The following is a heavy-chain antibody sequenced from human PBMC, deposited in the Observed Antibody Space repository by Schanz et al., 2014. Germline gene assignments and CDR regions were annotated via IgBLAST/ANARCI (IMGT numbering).Heavy chain of an antibody. CDR3: ARIGGSVFDY. V-gene: IGHV3-23*01. Sequence: EVQLLESGGGLVQPGGSLRLSCEASGFSFGNYAMSWVRQAPGKGLEWVSSISGDHRNTFYADSVKGRFTISRDNSKNSLYLQMNSLRAEDTAVYYCARIGGSVFDYWAQGTLVTVSS. J-gene: IGHJ4*02. CDR2: ISGDHRNT. CDR1: GFSFGNYA. D-gene: IGHD3-10*01.